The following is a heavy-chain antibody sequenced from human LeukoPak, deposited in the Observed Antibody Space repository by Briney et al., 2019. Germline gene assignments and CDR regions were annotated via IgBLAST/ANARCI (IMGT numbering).Heavy chain of an antibody. CDR3: ASARTDFWSGYYTPYFDY. J-gene: IGHJ4*02. D-gene: IGHD3-3*01. Sequence: SETLSLTCAVYGGSLSGYYWSWIRQPPGKGLEWIGYIYYSGSTNYNPSLKSRVTISVDTSKNQFSLKLSSVTAADTAVYYCASARTDFWSGYYTPYFDYWGQGTLVTVSS. CDR1: GGSLSGYY. CDR2: IYYSGST. V-gene: IGHV4-59*01.